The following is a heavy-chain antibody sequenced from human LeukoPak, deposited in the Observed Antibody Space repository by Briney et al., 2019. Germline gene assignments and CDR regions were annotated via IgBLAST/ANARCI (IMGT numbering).Heavy chain of an antibody. CDR3: AGESFDI. Sequence: GGSLRLSCAASGLSFSSYAMYWVRQAPGKGLEWVAVISKDGSNKNSADSVKGRFTISRDNSKNTLYLQMDSLRADDTAVYYCAGESFDIWGQGTMVTVSS. CDR1: GLSFSSYA. CDR2: ISKDGSNK. J-gene: IGHJ3*02. V-gene: IGHV3-30*04.